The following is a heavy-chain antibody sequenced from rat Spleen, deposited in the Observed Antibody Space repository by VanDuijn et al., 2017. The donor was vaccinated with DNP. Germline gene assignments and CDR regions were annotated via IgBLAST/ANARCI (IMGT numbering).Heavy chain of an antibody. D-gene: IGHD1-12*01. CDR3: ARHRTIMPYYYAMDA. J-gene: IGHJ4*01. CDR2: LSYNGGTP. Sequence: EVQLVESGGGLVQPGRSLKLSCAASGLTFSDYYMAWVRQAPTKGLEWVATLSYNGGTPYYRDSVKGRFTISRDNAQSTLYLQMDSLRSEDTATYYCARHRTIMPYYYAMDAWGQGASVTVSS. CDR1: GLTFSDYY. V-gene: IGHV5-7*01.